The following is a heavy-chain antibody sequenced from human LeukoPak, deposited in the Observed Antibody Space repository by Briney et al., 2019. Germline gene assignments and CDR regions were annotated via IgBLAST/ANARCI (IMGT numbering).Heavy chain of an antibody. CDR2: ICYSGST. Sequence: SETLSLTCTVSGDSISNYCWSWIRQPPGQGLEWTGYICYSGSTNYNPSLKTRVTMSVDTSKNQFSLKLSSVTAADTAMYYCERGGPNRSGFAGHGFDLWAQGTMVTVSS. V-gene: IGHV4-59*12. CDR1: GDSISNYC. J-gene: IGHJ3*01. D-gene: IGHD3-22*01. CDR3: ERGGPNRSGFAGHGFDL.